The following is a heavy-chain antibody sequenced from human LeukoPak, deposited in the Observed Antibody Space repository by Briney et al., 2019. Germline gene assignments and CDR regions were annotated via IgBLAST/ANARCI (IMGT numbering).Heavy chain of an antibody. D-gene: IGHD3-22*01. CDR2: ISSSGSTI. J-gene: IGHJ4*02. CDR3: ARERSYYDSSGYHDY. V-gene: IGHV3-11*01. CDR1: GFTFSEYY. Sequence: GGSLRLSCAASGFTFSEYYMSWIRQAPGKGLEWVSYISSSGSTIYYADSVKGRFTISRDNAKNSLYLQMNSLRAEDTAVYYCARERSYYDSSGYHDYWGQGTLVTVSS.